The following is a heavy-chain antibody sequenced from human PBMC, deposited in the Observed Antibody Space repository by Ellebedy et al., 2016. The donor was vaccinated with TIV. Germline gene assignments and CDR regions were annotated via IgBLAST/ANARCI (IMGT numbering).Heavy chain of an antibody. CDR1: GFTFSVYA. V-gene: IGHV3-23*01. D-gene: IGHD3-10*01. J-gene: IGHJ2*01. CDR3: ARDPYYGFGYFDL. Sequence: GGSLRLXCAASGFTFSVYAMTWVRQAPGKGLEWVSGIGDTAHNTYYVDSVKGRFTISRDNSGNTLYLQMNSLRAEDTAVYYCARDPYYGFGYFDLWGRGTLVTVSS. CDR2: IGDTAHNT.